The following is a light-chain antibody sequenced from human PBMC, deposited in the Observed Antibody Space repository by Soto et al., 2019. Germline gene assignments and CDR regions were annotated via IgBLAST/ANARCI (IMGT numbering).Light chain of an antibody. CDR1: SGYSNYK. CDR2: VGTGGIVG. V-gene: IGLV9-49*01. CDR3: GADHGSGSNFTNWV. J-gene: IGLJ3*02. Sequence: QAVVTQPPSASASLGASVTLTCTLSSGYSNYKVDWYQQRPGKGPRFVMRVGTGGIVGSKGDGIPDRFSVLGSGLNRYLTIKNIQEEDESDYHCGADHGSGSNFTNWVFGGGTKLTVL.